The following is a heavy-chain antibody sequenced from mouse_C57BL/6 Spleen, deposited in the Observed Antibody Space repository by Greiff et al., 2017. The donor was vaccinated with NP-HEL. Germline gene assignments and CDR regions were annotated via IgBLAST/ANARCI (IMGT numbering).Heavy chain of an antibody. D-gene: IGHD3-3*01. CDR1: GYTFTSYW. CDR3: ARRGDGWFAY. CDR2: IDPSDSYT. Sequence: QVQLQQPGAELVKPGASVKLSCKASGYTFTSYWMQWVKQRPGQGLEWIGEIDPSDSYTNYNQKFKGKATLTVDTASSTAYMQLSSLTSEDSAVYDCARRGDGWFAYWGQGTLVTVSA. J-gene: IGHJ3*01. V-gene: IGHV1-50*01.